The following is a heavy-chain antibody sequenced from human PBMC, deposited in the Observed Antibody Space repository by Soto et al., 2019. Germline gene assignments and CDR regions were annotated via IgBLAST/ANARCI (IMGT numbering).Heavy chain of an antibody. J-gene: IGHJ4*01. CDR3: SRATSIPASGDY. CDR2: FSAYNAER. Sequence: QVQLVQSGAEVKKPGASVKVSCKASGYTFTNYGINWVRQAPGQGLEWLGWFSAYNAERRYAQRVQARVIMTTDTSTTTAYMELRSLRSDDTAVYYRSRATSIPASGDYWGQGNLVTVSS. V-gene: IGHV1-18*01. CDR1: GYTFTNYG. D-gene: IGHD6-6*01.